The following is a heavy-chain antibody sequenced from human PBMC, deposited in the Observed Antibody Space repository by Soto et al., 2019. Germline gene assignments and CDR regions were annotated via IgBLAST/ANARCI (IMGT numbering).Heavy chain of an antibody. CDR2: ISGSGGST. J-gene: IGHJ4*02. D-gene: IGHD2-15*01. V-gene: IGHV3-23*01. CDR3: AKWYCSGGSCYPTFDS. Sequence: GGSLRLSCAASGFTFSSYAMSWVRQAPGKGLEWVSGISGSGGSTYYTDSVKGRFTMSRDNSKNTLYPQMNSLRAEDTAVYYCAKWYCSGGSCYPTFDSWGQGTLVTVSS. CDR1: GFTFSSYA.